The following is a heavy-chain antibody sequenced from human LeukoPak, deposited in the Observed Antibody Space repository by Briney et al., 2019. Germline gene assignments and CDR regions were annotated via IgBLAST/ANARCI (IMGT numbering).Heavy chain of an antibody. Sequence: ASVKLSCKASAGTFSSYATSWVRQAPGQGLEWMGGIIPIFGTANHAQKFQGRVTITADKSTSTAYMELSSLRSEDTAVYYCASSSILRYFDWLFNGMDVWGKGTTVTVSS. CDR2: IIPIFGTA. V-gene: IGHV1-69*06. CDR3: ASSSILRYFDWLFNGMDV. CDR1: AGTFSSYA. J-gene: IGHJ6*04. D-gene: IGHD3-9*01.